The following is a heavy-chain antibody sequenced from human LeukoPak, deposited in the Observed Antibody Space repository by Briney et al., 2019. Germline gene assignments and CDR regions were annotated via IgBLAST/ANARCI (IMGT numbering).Heavy chain of an antibody. V-gene: IGHV3-74*01. CDR3: ARQAGSGFDY. CDR1: GFTFTDYW. J-gene: IGHJ4*02. D-gene: IGHD3-10*01. Sequence: PGGSLKLSCAVSGFTFTDYWFHWVRQAPGKGLEWVSRVKSDGGGINYGDSVKGRFTMSRDNAKNTSYLQMNSLRAEDTAVYYCARQAGSGFDYWGQGSLVTVSS. CDR2: VKSDGGGI.